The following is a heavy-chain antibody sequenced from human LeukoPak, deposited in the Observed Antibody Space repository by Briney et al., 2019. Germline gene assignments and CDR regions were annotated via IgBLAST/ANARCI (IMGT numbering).Heavy chain of an antibody. CDR1: GGSISSYY. Sequence: SETLSLTCTVSGGSISSYYWSWIRQPPGKGLEWIGYIYYSGSTNYNPSLKSRVTISVDTSKNQFSLKLSSVTAADTAVYYCARVGLEYYYDSSGLGSHAFDIWGQGTMVTVSS. CDR2: IYYSGST. V-gene: IGHV4-59*01. CDR3: ARVGLEYYYDSSGLGSHAFDI. D-gene: IGHD3-22*01. J-gene: IGHJ3*02.